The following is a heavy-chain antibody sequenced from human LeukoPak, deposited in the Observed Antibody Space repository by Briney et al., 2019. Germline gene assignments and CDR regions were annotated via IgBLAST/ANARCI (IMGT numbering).Heavy chain of an antibody. V-gene: IGHV1-69*04. CDR2: IISILGIA. CDR3: ARDAPGGYYGSGTSVY. D-gene: IGHD3-10*01. CDR1: GGTFSSYA. Sequence: GASVKVSCKASGGTFSSYAISWVRQAPGQGLEWMGRIISILGIANYAQKFQGRVTITADKSTSTAYMELSSLRSEDTAVYYCARDAPGGYYGSGTSVYWGQGTLVTVSS. J-gene: IGHJ4*02.